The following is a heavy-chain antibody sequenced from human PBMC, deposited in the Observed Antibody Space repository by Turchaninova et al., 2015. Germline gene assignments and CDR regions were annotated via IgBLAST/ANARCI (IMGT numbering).Heavy chain of an antibody. CDR1: GYSFTFYW. Sequence: EVQLAQSGAEVKKPGESLKISCKGSGYSFTFYWIAWVRQMPGKGMEYMGLIYPGDAETRYSPSTQGQGTCSAEKSIRTSYLQWSSLRASDTAMYYCARLTGDRLFDFWGQGTLVTVSS. J-gene: IGHJ4*02. D-gene: IGHD2-8*02. CDR2: IYPGDAET. V-gene: IGHV5-51*01. CDR3: ARLTGDRLFDF.